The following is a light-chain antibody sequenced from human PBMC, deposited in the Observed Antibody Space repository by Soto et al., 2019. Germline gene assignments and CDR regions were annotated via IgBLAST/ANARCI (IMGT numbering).Light chain of an antibody. CDR1: QSVSSSY. Sequence: EIVMTQSPATLSVSPGERATLSRRASQSVSSSYLAWYQQKPGQAPRLLIYGASTRASGIPDRFSGSGSGTDFTLTISRLEPEDLAVYYCQRYGSSPLTFGGGTKVDIK. J-gene: IGKJ4*01. CDR2: GAS. CDR3: QRYGSSPLT. V-gene: IGKV3-20*01.